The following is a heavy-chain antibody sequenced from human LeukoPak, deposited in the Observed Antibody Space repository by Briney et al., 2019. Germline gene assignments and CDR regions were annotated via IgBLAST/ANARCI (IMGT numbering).Heavy chain of an antibody. D-gene: IGHD3-9*01. CDR1: GFTFSSYA. Sequence: GGSLRLSCAASGFTFSSYAMSWVRQAPGKGLEWVSAISGSGGSTYYADSVKGRFTISRDNSKNPLYLQMNSLRAEDTAVYYCAKGHRELRYFDWLSSRGPTSDYWGQGTLVTVSS. CDR3: AKGHRELRYFDWLSSRGPTSDY. V-gene: IGHV3-23*01. J-gene: IGHJ4*02. CDR2: ISGSGGST.